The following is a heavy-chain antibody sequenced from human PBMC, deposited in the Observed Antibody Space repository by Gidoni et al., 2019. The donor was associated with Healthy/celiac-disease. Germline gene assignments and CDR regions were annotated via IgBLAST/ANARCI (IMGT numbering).Heavy chain of an antibody. Sequence: QVTLKESGPVLVKPTETLTLTCPVSGFSLSNARMGVSWIRQPPGKALEWLAHIFSNDEKSYSTSLKSRLTISKDTSKSQVVLTMTNMDPVDTATYYCARTYAPLRYFDWLFAYYFDYWGQGTLVTVSS. V-gene: IGHV2-26*01. J-gene: IGHJ4*02. CDR3: ARTYAPLRYFDWLFAYYFDY. CDR1: GFSLSNARMG. CDR2: IFSNDEK. D-gene: IGHD3-9*01.